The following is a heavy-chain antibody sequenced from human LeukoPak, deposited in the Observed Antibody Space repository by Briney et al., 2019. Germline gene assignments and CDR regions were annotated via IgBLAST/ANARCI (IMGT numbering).Heavy chain of an antibody. CDR1: GLAFSAYK. V-gene: IGHV3-74*01. D-gene: IGHD2-15*01. CDR3: VVGGSPGY. CDR2: ISTDGYTT. Sequence: GGSLRLSCAAPGLAFSAYKMHWVRQAPRKGLVWVSRISTDGYTTDYADFVQGRFTASRDNTKNTWSLEMNSLRAEDTAVYYCVVGGSPGYWGQGTLVTVSS. J-gene: IGHJ4*02.